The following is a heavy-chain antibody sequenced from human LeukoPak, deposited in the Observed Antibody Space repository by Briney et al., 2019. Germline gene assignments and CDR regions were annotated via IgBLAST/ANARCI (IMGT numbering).Heavy chain of an antibody. D-gene: IGHD3-22*01. J-gene: IGHJ4*02. CDR1: GGSISSGSYY. V-gene: IGHV4-61*02. CDR2: IYTSGST. CDR3: ARVSAKVVIDY. Sequence: SETLSLTCTVSGGSISSGSYYWSWIRQPAGKGLEWIGRIYTSGSTNYNPSLKSRVTISADTSKNQFSLKLSSVTAADTAVYYCARVSAKVVIDYWGQGTLVTVSS.